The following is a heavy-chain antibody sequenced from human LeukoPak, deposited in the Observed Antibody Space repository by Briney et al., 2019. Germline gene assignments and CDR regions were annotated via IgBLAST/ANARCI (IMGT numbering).Heavy chain of an antibody. Sequence: ASVKVSCKASGGTFSSRAISWVRQAPGQGLDWMGGIIPIFGTAKYAQRFQGRVTITADESTSTAYMELSSLRCEDTAVYYCARNTAYKGGFGPLDYWGQGTLVTVSS. CDR2: IIPIFGTA. V-gene: IGHV1-69*13. CDR3: ARNTAYKGGFGPLDY. D-gene: IGHD3-10*01. CDR1: GGTFSSRA. J-gene: IGHJ4*02.